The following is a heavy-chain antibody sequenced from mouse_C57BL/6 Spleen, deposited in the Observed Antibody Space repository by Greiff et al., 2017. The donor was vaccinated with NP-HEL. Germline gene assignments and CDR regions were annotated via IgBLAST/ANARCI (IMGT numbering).Heavy chain of an antibody. CDR1: GYSITSGYY. V-gene: IGHV3-6*01. J-gene: IGHJ4*01. D-gene: IGHD2-5*01. CDR3: ARKGGIYSNYLYYAMDY. Sequence: VQLQQSGPGLVKPSQSLSLTCSVTGYSITSGYYWNWIRQFPGNKLEWMGYISYDGSNNYNPSLKNRISITRDTSKNQFFLKLNSVTTEDTATDYCARKGGIYSNYLYYAMDYWGQGTSVTVSS. CDR2: ISYDGSN.